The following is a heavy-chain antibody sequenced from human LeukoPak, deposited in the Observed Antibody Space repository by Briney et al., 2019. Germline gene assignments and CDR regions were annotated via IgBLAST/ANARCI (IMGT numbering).Heavy chain of an antibody. Sequence: PSETLSLTCTVSGGSISSYYWSWIRQPPGKGLEWIGEINHSGSTNYNPSLKSRVTMSVDTSKNQFSLKLSSVTAADTAVYYCARGRGPDPADAFDIWGQGTMVTVSS. CDR2: INHSGST. CDR1: GGSISSYY. V-gene: IGHV4-34*01. D-gene: IGHD1-14*01. CDR3: ARGRGPDPADAFDI. J-gene: IGHJ3*02.